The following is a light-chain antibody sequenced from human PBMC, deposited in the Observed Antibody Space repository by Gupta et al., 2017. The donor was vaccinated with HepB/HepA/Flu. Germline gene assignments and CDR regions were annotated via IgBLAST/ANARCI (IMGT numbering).Light chain of an antibody. J-gene: IGKJ3*01. CDR1: QSISTW. Sequence: DIQMTQSPSTLSASVGDRVTITCRASQSISTWLAWYQQKPGKAPKLLIYKASSLESGVPSRFSGSGSVTEFTLTIISLQPDDFATYYCQQYNNYLFTFGHGTKVDI. V-gene: IGKV1-5*03. CDR3: QQYNNYLFT. CDR2: KAS.